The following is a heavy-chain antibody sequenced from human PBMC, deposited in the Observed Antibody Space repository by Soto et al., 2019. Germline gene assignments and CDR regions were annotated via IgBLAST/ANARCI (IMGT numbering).Heavy chain of an antibody. Sequence: PSETLSLTCTVSGGSISSYYWSWIRQPPGKGLEWIGYIYYSGSTNYNPSLKSRVTISVDTSKNQFSLKLSSVTAADTAVYYCAGGYSYGAADYWGQGTLVTVSS. CDR2: IYYSGST. CDR1: GGSISSYY. CDR3: AGGYSYGAADY. V-gene: IGHV4-59*01. D-gene: IGHD5-18*01. J-gene: IGHJ4*02.